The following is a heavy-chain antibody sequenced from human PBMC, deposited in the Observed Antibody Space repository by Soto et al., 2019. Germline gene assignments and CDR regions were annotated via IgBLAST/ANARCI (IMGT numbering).Heavy chain of an antibody. CDR3: AREKQWLAPYYYYYYGMDV. CDR2: IWYDGSNK. CDR1: GFTFSRYG. D-gene: IGHD6-19*01. J-gene: IGHJ6*02. Sequence: GGSLRLSCAGSGFTFSRYGMLWVRQAPGKGLEWVAVIWYDGSNKYYADSVKGRFTISRDNSKNTLYLQMNSLRAEDTAVYYCAREKQWLAPYYYYYYGMDVWGQGTTVTVSS. V-gene: IGHV3-33*01.